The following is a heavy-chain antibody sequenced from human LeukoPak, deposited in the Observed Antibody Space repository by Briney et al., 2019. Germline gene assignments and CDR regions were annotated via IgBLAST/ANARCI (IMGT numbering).Heavy chain of an antibody. Sequence: GGSLRLSCAASGFTFRSYGTHWVRQAPGKGLQWVAVIWYDGSNKYYADSVKGRFTISRDNSKNTLSLQMNSLRAEDTAVYYCARELPPLEKYYFDYWGQGTLVTVSS. CDR1: GFTFRSYG. CDR2: IWYDGSNK. CDR3: ARELPPLEKYYFDY. J-gene: IGHJ4*02. V-gene: IGHV3-33*01. D-gene: IGHD3-3*01.